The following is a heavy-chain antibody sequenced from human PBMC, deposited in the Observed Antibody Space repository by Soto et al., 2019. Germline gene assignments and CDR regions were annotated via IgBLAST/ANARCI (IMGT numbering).Heavy chain of an antibody. D-gene: IGHD3-3*01. CDR1: GYTFTSYG. J-gene: IGHJ6*01. Sequence: ASVKVSCKASGYTFTSYGISWVRQAPGQGLEWMGWISAYNGNTNYAQKLQGRVTMTTDTSTSTAYMGLRSLRSDDTAVYYCARDPDRFLAWPYYYYYGMDVWGQGTTVTVSS. CDR2: ISAYNGNT. CDR3: ARDPDRFLAWPYYYYYGMDV. V-gene: IGHV1-18*01.